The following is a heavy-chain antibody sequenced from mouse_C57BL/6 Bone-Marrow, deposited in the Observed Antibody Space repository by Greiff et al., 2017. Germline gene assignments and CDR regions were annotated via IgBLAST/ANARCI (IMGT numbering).Heavy chain of an antibody. CDR1: GYTFTSYG. CDR2: IYPRSGNT. CDR3: ARAPLYYLGLY. D-gene: IGHD1-1*01. J-gene: IGHJ2*01. Sequence: QVQLQQSGAELARPGASVKLSCKASGYTFTSYGISWVKQRTGQGLEWIGEIYPRSGNTYYNEKFKGKATLTADKSSSTAYMELRSLTSEDSAVXFCARAPLYYLGLYRGQGTTLTVSS. V-gene: IGHV1-81*01.